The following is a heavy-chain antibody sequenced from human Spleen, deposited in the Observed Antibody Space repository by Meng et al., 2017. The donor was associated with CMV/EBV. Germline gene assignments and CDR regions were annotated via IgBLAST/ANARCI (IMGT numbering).Heavy chain of an antibody. D-gene: IGHD2-2*01. J-gene: IGHJ5*02. CDR1: LTGYD. V-gene: IGHV1-2*02. CDR3: ARGSGFCSSTSCQSNWFDP. Sequence: LTGYDMHWVRQAPGQGLEWMGWIYPNSGGTNYAQKFQGRVTMTRDTSISTTYMELSGLRSDDTAVYYCARGSGFCSSTSCQSNWFDPWGPGTLVTVSS. CDR2: IYPNSGGT.